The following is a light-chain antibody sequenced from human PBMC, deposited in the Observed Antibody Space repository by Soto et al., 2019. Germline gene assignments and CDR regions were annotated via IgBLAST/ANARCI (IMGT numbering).Light chain of an antibody. V-gene: IGLV1-44*01. CDR1: SSNVGSHT. Sequence: VLTQPPSASGTPGQRVTISCSGSSSNVGSHTVNWYQQLPGTAPKLLIYSKNQRPSGVPDRFSGSKSGTSASLAISGLRSEDEADYFCAAWDDSLNAVVFGGGT. J-gene: IGLJ2*01. CDR2: SKN. CDR3: AAWDDSLNAVV.